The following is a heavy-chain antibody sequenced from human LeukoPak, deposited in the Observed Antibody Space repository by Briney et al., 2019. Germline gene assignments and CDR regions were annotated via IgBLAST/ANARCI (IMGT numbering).Heavy chain of an antibody. CDR2: INPNTGVT. CDR1: GYTFTGYY. CDR3: ARDRTTVTTGYYGMDV. V-gene: IGHV1-2*02. Sequence: ASVKVSCKASGYTFTGYYMHWVRQAPGQGLEWMGWINPNTGVTNYAQKFQGRVTLTRDTSIIAAYMELTRLRSDDTAMYYCARDRTTVTTGYYGMDVWGQGTTLTVSS. D-gene: IGHD4-17*01. J-gene: IGHJ6*02.